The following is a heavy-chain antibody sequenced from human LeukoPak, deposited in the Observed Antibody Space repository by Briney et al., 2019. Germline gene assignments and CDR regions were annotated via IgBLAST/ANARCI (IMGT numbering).Heavy chain of an antibody. Sequence: GGSLRLSCEASGFIFSDYEMSWVRLAPGKGLEWVSYLSSSGSTFYYSDSVRGRFTISRDNAKRSLFLEMNSLRDEDTALYYCARDRPGGSGYYVDAFDVWGQGTMVTVS. CDR2: LSSSGSTF. V-gene: IGHV3-48*03. D-gene: IGHD3-22*01. CDR3: ARDRPGGSGYYVDAFDV. CDR1: GFIFSDYE. J-gene: IGHJ3*01.